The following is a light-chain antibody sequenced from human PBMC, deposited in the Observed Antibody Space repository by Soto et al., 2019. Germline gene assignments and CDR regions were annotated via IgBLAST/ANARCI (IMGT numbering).Light chain of an antibody. CDR1: SGHSGYI. J-gene: IGLJ2*01. CDR3: ETWDSDTRV. CDR2: LEGSGSY. Sequence: QLVLTQSYSASASLGSSVKLTCTLSSGHSGYIIAWHQQQPGKAPRYLMKLEGSGSYDKGSGVPDRFSGSSFGADRYLTISDLQFEDEADYYCETWDSDTRVFGGGTKLTVL. V-gene: IGLV4-60*02.